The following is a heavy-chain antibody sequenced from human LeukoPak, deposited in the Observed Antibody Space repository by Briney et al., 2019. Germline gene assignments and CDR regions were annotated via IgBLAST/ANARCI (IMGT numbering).Heavy chain of an antibody. V-gene: IGHV3-7*03. CDR3: ARGRDYGDSGDY. CDR1: GFTVSSNY. D-gene: IGHD4-17*01. CDR2: IKLDGSEK. J-gene: IGHJ4*02. Sequence: GGSLRLSCAASGFTVSSNYMSWVRQAPGKGLEWVANIKLDGSEKHYVDSVKGRFTISRDNAKNSLYLQMNSLRAEDTAVYYCARGRDYGDSGDYWGQGTLVTVSS.